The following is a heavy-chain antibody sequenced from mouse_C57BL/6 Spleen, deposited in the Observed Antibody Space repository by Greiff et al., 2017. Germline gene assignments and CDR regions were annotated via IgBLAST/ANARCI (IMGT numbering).Heavy chain of an antibody. CDR2: IDPENGDT. CDR3: TTGSYDGYYSWFAY. D-gene: IGHD2-3*01. Sequence: EVQVVESGAELVRPGASVKLSCTASGFNIKDDYMHWVKQRPEQGLAWIGWIDPENGDTEYASKFQGKATITADTSSNTAYLQLSSLTSEYTAVYYCTTGSYDGYYSWFAYWGQGTLVTVSA. V-gene: IGHV14-4*01. J-gene: IGHJ3*01. CDR1: GFNIKDDY.